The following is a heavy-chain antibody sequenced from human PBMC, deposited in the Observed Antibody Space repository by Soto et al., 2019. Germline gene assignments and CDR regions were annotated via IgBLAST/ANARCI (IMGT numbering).Heavy chain of an antibody. CDR3: ARLYNETLRAFDY. D-gene: IGHD3-10*01. J-gene: IGHJ4*02. CDR2: IYYSGNT. V-gene: IGHV4-31*03. Sequence: PSETLSLTCTVSGGSISSGGYYWSWIRKHPGKGLEWIGCIYYSGNTYYNPSLKSRVTISVDTSKNQFSLKLSSVTAADTAVYYCARLYNETLRAFDYWGQGTLVTVSS. CDR1: GGSISSGGYY.